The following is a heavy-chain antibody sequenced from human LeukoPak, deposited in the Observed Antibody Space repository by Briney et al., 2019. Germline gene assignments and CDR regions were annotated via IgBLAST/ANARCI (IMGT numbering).Heavy chain of an antibody. CDR1: GFTFSSYA. D-gene: IGHD3-3*01. CDR3: ARVLNVYGFWSGYYSYGMDV. J-gene: IGHJ6*02. Sequence: GGSLRLSCAASGFTFSSYAMHWVRQAPGKGLEWVAVISYDGSNKYYADSVKGRFTISRDNSKNTLYLQMNSLRAEDTAVYYCARVLNVYGFWSGYYSYGMDVWGQGTTVTVSS. V-gene: IGHV3-30-3*01. CDR2: ISYDGSNK.